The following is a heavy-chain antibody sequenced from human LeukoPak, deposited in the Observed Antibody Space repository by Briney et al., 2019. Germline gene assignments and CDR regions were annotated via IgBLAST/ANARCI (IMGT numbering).Heavy chain of an antibody. Sequence: ASVKVSCKASGYSFTGYYMHWVRQAPGQGLEWMGWINPNSGDTNFAQNFQGRVTMTRDTSISTAYMELSRLRSDDTAVYYCVRDRTKYCSSTSCPLDYWGQGTLVTVSS. CDR1: GYSFTGYY. D-gene: IGHD2-2*01. CDR2: INPNSGDT. V-gene: IGHV1-2*02. CDR3: VRDRTKYCSSTSCPLDY. J-gene: IGHJ4*02.